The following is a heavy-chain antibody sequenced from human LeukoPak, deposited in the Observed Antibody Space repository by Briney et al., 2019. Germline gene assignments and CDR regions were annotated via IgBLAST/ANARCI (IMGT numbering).Heavy chain of an antibody. CDR2: IYPGDSDT. J-gene: IGHJ4*02. CDR3: ARLPTDRTFDC. CDR1: GYTFTNYW. V-gene: IGHV5-51*01. Sequence: GESLKISCKGSGYTFTNYWIAWVRQAPGEGLEWMGMIYPGDSDTRYSPSFRGQVSISADKSIRTAYLQWSSLKASDTAIYYCARLPTDRTFDCWGQGTLVTVSS. D-gene: IGHD1-14*01.